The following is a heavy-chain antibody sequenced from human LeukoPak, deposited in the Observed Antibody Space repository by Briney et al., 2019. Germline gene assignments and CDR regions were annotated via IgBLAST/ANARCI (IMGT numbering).Heavy chain of an antibody. CDR1: VYTFSGYY. CDR3: ARVRMNFDY. J-gene: IGHJ4*02. CDR2: INPNSGGT. D-gene: IGHD1-14*01. V-gene: IGHV1-2*02. Sequence: ASVKVSCKASVYTFSGYYIHWVRQAPGQGLEWMGWINPNSGGTNYAQKLQGRVSMTRDTSISTAYMELSRLRSDDTAVYYCARVRMNFDYWGQGTLVTVSS.